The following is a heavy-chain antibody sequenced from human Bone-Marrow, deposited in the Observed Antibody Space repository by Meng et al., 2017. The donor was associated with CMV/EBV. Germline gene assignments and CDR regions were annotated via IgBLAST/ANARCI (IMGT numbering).Heavy chain of an antibody. D-gene: IGHD2-15*01. CDR1: GFTFSSYG. CDR2: IRYDGSNK. J-gene: IGHJ6*02. Sequence: GGSLRLSCAASGFTFSSYGMHWVRQAPGKGLEWVAFIRYDGSNKYYADSVKGRFTISRDNSKNTLYLQMNSLRAEDTAVYYCAKDPRIGYYYYYGMDVWGQGTTVAASS. CDR3: AKDPRIGYYYYYGMDV. V-gene: IGHV3-30*02.